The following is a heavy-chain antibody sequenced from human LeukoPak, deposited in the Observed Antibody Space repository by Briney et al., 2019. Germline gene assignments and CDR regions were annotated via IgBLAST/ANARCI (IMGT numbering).Heavy chain of an antibody. CDR2: ISYDGSNK. CDR1: GFTFSSYA. V-gene: IGHV3-30*04. Sequence: GGSLRLSCAASGFTFSSYAMHWVRQAPGKGLEWVAVISYDGSNKYYADSVKGRFTISRDNSKNTLYLQMNSLRAEDTAVYYCARYDAGVVRGVIITASSFDYWGQGTLVTVSS. J-gene: IGHJ4*02. D-gene: IGHD3-10*01. CDR3: ARYDAGVVRGVIITASSFDY.